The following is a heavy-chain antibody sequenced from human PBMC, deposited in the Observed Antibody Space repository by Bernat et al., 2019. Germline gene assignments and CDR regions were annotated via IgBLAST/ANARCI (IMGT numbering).Heavy chain of an antibody. V-gene: IGHV3-30*03. D-gene: IGHD6-19*01. CDR1: GFTFSSYG. J-gene: IGHJ4*02. Sequence: QVQVVESGGGVVQPGSSLRLSCAASGFTFSSYGMHWVRQAPGKGLEWVAVISSDGRNKYYADSVKGRFTISRDNSKNTLYLQMNSLRAEDTAVYYCSWQWLAKNSGYYFDYWGQGTLVTVSS. CDR2: ISSDGRNK. CDR3: SWQWLAKNSGYYFDY.